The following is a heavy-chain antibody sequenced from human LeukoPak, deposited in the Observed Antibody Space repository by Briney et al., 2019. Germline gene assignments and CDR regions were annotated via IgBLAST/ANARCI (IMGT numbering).Heavy chain of an antibody. CDR3: AGSLRYFDWLEDY. CDR2: IASEESKK. CDR1: GFTFSNVT. V-gene: IGHV3-30*04. Sequence: GGSLRLSCAASGFTFSNVTMHWVRQAPGKGLEWVAVIASEESKKVYSDSVKGRFTISRDNSKNTLYLQMNSLRPEDTAVYYCAGSLRYFDWLEDYWGQGTLVTVSS. D-gene: IGHD3-9*01. J-gene: IGHJ4*02.